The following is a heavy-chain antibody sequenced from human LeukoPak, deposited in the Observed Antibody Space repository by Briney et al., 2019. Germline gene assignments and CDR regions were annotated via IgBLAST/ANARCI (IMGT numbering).Heavy chain of an antibody. CDR1: GFTFSSYG. D-gene: IGHD6-25*01. CDR2: IRYDGSNK. V-gene: IGHV3-30*02. Sequence: PGGSLRLSCAASGFTFSSYGMHWVRQAPGKGLEWVAFIRYDGSNKYYADSVKGRFTISRDNSKNTLYLQMNSLRAEDTAVYYCAKEYSIAAQTSDYWGQGTLVTVSS. CDR3: AKEYSIAAQTSDY. J-gene: IGHJ4*02.